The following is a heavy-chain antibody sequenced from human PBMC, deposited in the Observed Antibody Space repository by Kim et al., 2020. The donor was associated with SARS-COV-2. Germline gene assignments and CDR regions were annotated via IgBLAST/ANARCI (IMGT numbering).Heavy chain of an antibody. J-gene: IGHJ4*02. CDR3: ARPSARSSSWYDYFDY. D-gene: IGHD6-13*01. Sequence: SFQGQVTISADKSISTAYLQWSSLKASDTAMYYCARPSARSSSWYDYFDYWGQGTLVTVSS. V-gene: IGHV5-51*01.